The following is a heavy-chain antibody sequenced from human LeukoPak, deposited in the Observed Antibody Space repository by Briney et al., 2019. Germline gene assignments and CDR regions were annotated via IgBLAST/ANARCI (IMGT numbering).Heavy chain of an antibody. D-gene: IGHD6-19*01. CDR3: AREGSGYSSGFDY. CDR1: GFTFSNYW. CDR2: ISSDGSSA. Sequence: PGRSLRLSCAASGFTFSNYWMHWVRQAPGKGLVWVSRISSDGSSASHADSVKGRFTISRDNAKNTLYLQMNSLRAEDTAVYYCAREGSGYSSGFDYWGQGILVTVSS. J-gene: IGHJ4*02. V-gene: IGHV3-74*01.